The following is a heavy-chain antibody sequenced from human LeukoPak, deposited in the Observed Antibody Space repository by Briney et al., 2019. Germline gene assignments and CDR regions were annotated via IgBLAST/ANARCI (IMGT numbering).Heavy chain of an antibody. J-gene: IGHJ4*02. Sequence: GGSLRLSCEVSGFRFSDYTMNWVRQSPGKGLEWVSSISSGFDFVYYADSVKGRFTMSRDSAKDTLYLQMNSLRAEDSAVYYCARETIFGVGMIISLGPFDYWGQGTLVAVSS. D-gene: IGHD3-3*01. V-gene: IGHV3-21*01. CDR1: GFRFSDYT. CDR2: ISSGFDFV. CDR3: ARETIFGVGMIISLGPFDY.